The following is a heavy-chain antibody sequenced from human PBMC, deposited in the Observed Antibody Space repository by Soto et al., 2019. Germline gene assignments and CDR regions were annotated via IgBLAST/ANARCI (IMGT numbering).Heavy chain of an antibody. D-gene: IGHD6-13*01. Sequence: EVLLLESGGGLVQPGGSLRLSCAASGFTFSSYAMSWVRQAPGKGLEWVSAISGSGGSTYYADSVKGRFTISRDNSKNTLYLQMNSMRAEDTAVYYCAKRKDIAAAGIVYYWGQGTLVTVSA. J-gene: IGHJ4*02. CDR3: AKRKDIAAAGIVYY. CDR2: ISGSGGST. CDR1: GFTFSSYA. V-gene: IGHV3-23*01.